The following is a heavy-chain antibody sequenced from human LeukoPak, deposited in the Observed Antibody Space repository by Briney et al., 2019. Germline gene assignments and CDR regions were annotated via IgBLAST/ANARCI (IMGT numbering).Heavy chain of an antibody. CDR2: IYSGGST. J-gene: IGHJ4*02. CDR3: ARDLVDYDILTGYSDY. V-gene: IGHV3-66*01. D-gene: IGHD3-9*01. CDR1: GFTVSSNY. Sequence: PGGSLRLSCAASGFTVSSNYMSWVRQAPGKGLEWVSVIYSGGSTYYADSVKGRFTISRDNSKNTLYLQMNSLRAEDTAVYYCARDLVDYDILTGYSDYWGQGTLVTVSS.